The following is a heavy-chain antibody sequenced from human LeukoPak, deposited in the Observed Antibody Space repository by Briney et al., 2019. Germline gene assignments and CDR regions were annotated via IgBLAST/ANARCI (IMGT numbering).Heavy chain of an antibody. CDR2: IKQDGSEK. V-gene: IGHV3-7*01. D-gene: IGHD1-7*01. CDR3: AKLGGTARFDP. CDR1: GFTFISYW. Sequence: QPGGSLRLSCGASGFTFISYWMGWVRQAPGRGLEWVANIKQDGSEKDYVDSVKGRFTISRDNAKNSLYLQMTNLRAEDTAIYYCAKLGGTARFDPWGQGTLVTVSS. J-gene: IGHJ5*02.